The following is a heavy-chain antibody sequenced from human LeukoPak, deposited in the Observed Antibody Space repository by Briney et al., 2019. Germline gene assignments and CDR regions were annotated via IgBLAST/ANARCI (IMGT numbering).Heavy chain of an antibody. CDR1: GFTFSNFP. V-gene: IGHV3-23*01. J-gene: IGHJ6*02. CDR3: AKVLGHDSDGYYYYGLHV. Sequence: GGSLRLSCAASGFTFSNFPMTWVRQAPGKGLQSFASISGSGADTYYTDSVKGRFTISRDNLNNTVYLQMNSLRAEDTAVYYCAKVLGHDSDGYYYYGLHVWGQGTTVTVSS. CDR2: ISGSGADT. D-gene: IGHD3-22*01.